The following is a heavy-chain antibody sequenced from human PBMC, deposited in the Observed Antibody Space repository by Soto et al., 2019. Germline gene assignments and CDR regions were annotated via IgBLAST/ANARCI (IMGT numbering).Heavy chain of an antibody. CDR3: ASCARPHESLWLGPFDY. J-gene: IGHJ4*02. Sequence: EVQLLESGGGLVQPGGSLRLSCAASGFTLSSNVMSWVRQAPGKGLEWVAAISGGGSTYYTDSVKGRFTVSRDSSENTLYLQMNSLRAEDTAVYSCASCARPHESLWLGPFDYWGQGTQVTVSS. CDR2: ISGGGST. D-gene: IGHD3-10*01. CDR1: GFTLSSNV. V-gene: IGHV3-23*01.